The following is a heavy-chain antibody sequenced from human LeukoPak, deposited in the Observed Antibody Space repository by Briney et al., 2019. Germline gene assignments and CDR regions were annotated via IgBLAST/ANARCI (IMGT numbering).Heavy chain of an antibody. J-gene: IGHJ2*01. CDR2: IGPSGGSI. CDR1: GFIFSSYR. Sequence: GGSLRLSCATYGFIFSSYRMNWVRPAPGKGLEWVSSIGPSGGSIFYAGSLQGRVSISRDHAQNSLHLPLSRLTADDPPVYHCARLAGSRPRWYPDLWGGGTPGTVSS. D-gene: IGHD6-19*01. CDR3: ARLAGSRPRWYPDL. V-gene: IGHV3-21*04.